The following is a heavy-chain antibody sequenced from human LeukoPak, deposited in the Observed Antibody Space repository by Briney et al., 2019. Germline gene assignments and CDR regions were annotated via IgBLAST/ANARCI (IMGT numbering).Heavy chain of an antibody. CDR3: AGAYLRQQLEYFAC. D-gene: IGHD6-13*01. Sequence: SQTLSLTCSISGDSVSNNSATGIWIRQSPSRGLEWLGRTYYRSKWYNDFAVSVKSRITTNPDTSKNLFSLHLNSVRQEGTAFYYCAGAYLRQQLEYFACWGQGTLVTVSS. CDR2: TYYRSKWYN. J-gene: IGHJ4*02. CDR1: GDSVSNNSAT. V-gene: IGHV6-1*01.